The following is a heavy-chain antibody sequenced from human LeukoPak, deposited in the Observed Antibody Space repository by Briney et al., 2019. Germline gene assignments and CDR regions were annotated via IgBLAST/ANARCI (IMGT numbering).Heavy chain of an antibody. J-gene: IGHJ4*02. Sequence: GGSLRLSCAASGFTFSSYSMNWVRQAPGKGLEWVSSISSSSSYIYYADSVKGRFTISRDNAKNSLYLQMNSLRAEDTAVYYCARDLIVAARAIDNWGQGTLVTVSS. CDR2: ISSSSSYI. CDR1: GFTFSSYS. V-gene: IGHV3-21*01. D-gene: IGHD6-6*01. CDR3: ARDLIVAARAIDN.